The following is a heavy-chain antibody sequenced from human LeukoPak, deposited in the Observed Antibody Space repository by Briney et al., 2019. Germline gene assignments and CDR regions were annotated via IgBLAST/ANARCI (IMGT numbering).Heavy chain of an antibody. CDR3: ARAYVFDP. CDR2: INHSRST. Sequence: SETLSLTCAVYGGSFSGYYWSWIRQPPGKGLEWIGEINHSRSTNYNPSLKSRVTISVDTSKNQFSLKLSSVTAADTAVYYCARAYVFDPWGQGTLVTVSS. V-gene: IGHV4-34*01. D-gene: IGHD3-16*01. J-gene: IGHJ5*02. CDR1: GGSFSGYY.